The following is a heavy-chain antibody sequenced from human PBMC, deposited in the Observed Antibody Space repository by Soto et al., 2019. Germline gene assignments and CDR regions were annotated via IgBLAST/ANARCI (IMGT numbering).Heavy chain of an antibody. CDR1: GGTFSSYT. J-gene: IGHJ4*02. CDR2: IIPILGIA. Sequence: QVQLVQSGAEVKKPGSSVKVSCKASGGTFSSYTISWVRQAPGQGLEWMGRIIPILGIANYAQKFQGRVTITADKSTSTAYMELSSLRSEDTAVYYCAREYSSWNGIQYYFDYWGQGTLVTVSS. D-gene: IGHD6-6*01. CDR3: AREYSSWNGIQYYFDY. V-gene: IGHV1-69*08.